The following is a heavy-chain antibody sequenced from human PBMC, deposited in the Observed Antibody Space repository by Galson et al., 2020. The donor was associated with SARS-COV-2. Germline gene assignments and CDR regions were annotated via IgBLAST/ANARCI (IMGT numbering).Heavy chain of an antibody. D-gene: IGHD4-17*01. Sequence: GGSLRLSCAASGITFDDYAMHWVRQAPGKGLEWVSGISWNSGSIGYADSVKGRFTISRDNAKNSLYLQMNSLRAEDTALYYCAKLPTENEAFDIWGEGTMGIVSS. CDR2: ISWNSGSI. CDR1: GITFDDYA. CDR3: AKLPTENEAFDI. V-gene: IGHV3-9*01. J-gene: IGHJ3*02.